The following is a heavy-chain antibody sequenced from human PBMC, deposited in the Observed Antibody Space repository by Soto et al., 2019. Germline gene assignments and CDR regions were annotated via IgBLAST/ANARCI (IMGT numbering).Heavy chain of an antibody. V-gene: IGHV4-31*03. CDR3: VLGKRGTWYFDI. J-gene: IGHJ2*01. CDR2: IHSSGSI. CDR1: GGSINTAGDN. D-gene: IGHD7-27*01. Sequence: QVQLMESGPGLVRPSQTLSLTCTVHGGSINTAGDNWTWMRQRPGEGLEWIGSIHSSGSIYYTPSLKGRVQVSADTSKIQFSLRIDHVTAADTAVYYCVLGKRGTWYFDIWGRGTLVAVSS.